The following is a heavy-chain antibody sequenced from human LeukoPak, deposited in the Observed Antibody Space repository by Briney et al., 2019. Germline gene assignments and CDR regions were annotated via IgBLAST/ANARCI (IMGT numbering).Heavy chain of an antibody. CDR3: ARGAYYGSVDY. CDR2: IYYTGTT. Sequence: PSETLSLTCTVSGGSISNYYWSWIRQPPGKGLEWIGCIYYTGTTNYNPSLKSRVAISVNSSKNQFSLKLSPVTAADTAVYYCARGAYYGSVDYWGQGTLVTVSA. D-gene: IGHD3-10*01. CDR1: GGSISNYY. J-gene: IGHJ4*02. V-gene: IGHV4-59*08.